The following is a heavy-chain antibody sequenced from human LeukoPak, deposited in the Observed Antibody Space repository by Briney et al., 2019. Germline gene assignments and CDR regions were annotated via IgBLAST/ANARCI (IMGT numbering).Heavy chain of an antibody. CDR3: ARDRAVTQDWVEFDP. CDR2: IRDSGEP. D-gene: IGHD2-15*01. J-gene: IGHJ5*02. V-gene: IGHV3-66*03. CDR1: GFNVSNYY. Sequence: PGGSLRISCAGSGFNVSNYYMSWVRQAPGKGMEWVSLIRDSGEPFYADSVRGRFTVSRDNSKNTMYLQMNRLRVEDTAVYFCARDRAVTQDWVEFDPWGQGTLVTVSS.